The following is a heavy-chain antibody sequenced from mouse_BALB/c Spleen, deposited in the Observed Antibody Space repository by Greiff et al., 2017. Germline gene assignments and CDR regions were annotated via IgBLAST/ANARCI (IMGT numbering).Heavy chain of an antibody. J-gene: IGHJ4*01. CDR3: AREGDYDGYAMDY. D-gene: IGHD2-4*01. V-gene: IGHV5-6-3*01. CDR2: INSNGGST. Sequence: EVKLVESGAGLVQPGGSLKLSCAASGFTFSSYGMSWVRQTPDKRLELVATINSNGGSTYYPDSVKGRFTISRDNAKNTLYLQMSSLKSEDTAMYYCAREGDYDGYAMDYWGQGTSVTVSS. CDR1: GFTFSSYG.